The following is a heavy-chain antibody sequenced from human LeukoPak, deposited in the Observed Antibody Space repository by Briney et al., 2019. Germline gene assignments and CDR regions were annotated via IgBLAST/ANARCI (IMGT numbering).Heavy chain of an antibody. V-gene: IGHV3-21*04. D-gene: IGHD6-19*01. CDR2: ISSSSSYI. CDR3: ARGGGAPYSSGWYLPYPYNYYYYYMDV. CDR1: GFTFSSYS. Sequence: KPGGSLRLSCAASGFTFSSYSMNWVRQAPGKGLEWASSISSSSSYIYYADSVKGRFTISRDNAKNSLYLQMNSLRAEDTAVYYCARGGGAPYSSGWYLPYPYNYYYYYMDVWGKGTTVTISS. J-gene: IGHJ6*03.